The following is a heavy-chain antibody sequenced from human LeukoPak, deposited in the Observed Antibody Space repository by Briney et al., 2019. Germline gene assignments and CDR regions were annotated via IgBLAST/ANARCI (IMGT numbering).Heavy chain of an antibody. CDR2: IYYSGST. CDR3: ARRDGYIPTAFDI. CDR1: GGSISSYY. J-gene: IGHJ3*02. V-gene: IGHV4-59*08. Sequence: SETLSLTCTVSGGSISSYYWSWIRQPPGKRLEWIGHIYYSGSTNYNPSLKSRVTISVDTSKNQFSLKLSSVTAADTAVYYCARRDGYIPTAFDIWGQGTMVTVSS. D-gene: IGHD5-24*01.